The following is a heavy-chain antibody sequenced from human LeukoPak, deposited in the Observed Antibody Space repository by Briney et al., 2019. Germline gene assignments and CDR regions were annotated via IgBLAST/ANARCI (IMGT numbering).Heavy chain of an antibody. D-gene: IGHD3-10*01. V-gene: IGHV1-8*01. CDR1: GYTFTSYD. CDR2: MNPNSGNT. CDR3: VRMVRGVMSPRRYYFDY. J-gene: IGHJ4*02. Sequence: ASVKVSCKASGYTFTSYDINWVRQATGQGLEGMGWMNPNSGNTGYAQKFQGRVTMTRNTSISTAYMELSSLRSEDTAVYYCVRMVRGVMSPRRYYFDYWGQGTLVTVSS.